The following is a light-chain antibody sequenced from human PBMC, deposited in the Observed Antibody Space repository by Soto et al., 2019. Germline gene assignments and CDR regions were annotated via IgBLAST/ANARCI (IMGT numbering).Light chain of an antibody. J-gene: IGLJ2*01. CDR2: EVN. V-gene: IGLV2-8*01. CDR1: SSDVGSYNY. CDR3: SSYAGRSLV. Sequence: QSALTQPPSASGSPGQSVTISCTGTSSDVGSYNYVSWYQQHPDKAPKLIIYEVNKRPSGVPDRFSGSKSGNTASLTVSGLQAEDEADYYCSSYAGRSLVFGGGTQLTVL.